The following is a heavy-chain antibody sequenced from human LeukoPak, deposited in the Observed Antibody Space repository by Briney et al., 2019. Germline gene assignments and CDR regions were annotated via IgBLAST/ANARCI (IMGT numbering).Heavy chain of an antibody. D-gene: IGHD6-13*01. CDR3: AKQFTAAAQGAFDL. V-gene: IGHV4-59*08. J-gene: IGHJ3*01. Sequence: PSETLSLTCPVSGGSISSYYWSWIRQPPGKGLEWIGYMSYSGTTTYNPSLKSRVTISVDTAKNQFSLKLTSVTAADTAVYYCAKQFTAAAQGAFDLWGEGTMVTVSS. CDR1: GGSISSYY. CDR2: MSYSGTT.